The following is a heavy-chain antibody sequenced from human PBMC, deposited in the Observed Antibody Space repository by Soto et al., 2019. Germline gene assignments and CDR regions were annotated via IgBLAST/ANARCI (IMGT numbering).Heavy chain of an antibody. CDR1: GFTFSSYG. CDR2: IWYDGSNK. Sequence: TGGSLRLSCAASGFTFSSYGMHWVRQAPGKGLEWVAVIWYDGSNKYYADSVKGRFTISRDNSKNTLYLQMNSLRAEDTAVYYCARDRSTTDHAPYYYYYGMDVWGQGTTGTVSS. D-gene: IGHD1-26*01. V-gene: IGHV3-33*01. CDR3: ARDRSTTDHAPYYYYYGMDV. J-gene: IGHJ6*02.